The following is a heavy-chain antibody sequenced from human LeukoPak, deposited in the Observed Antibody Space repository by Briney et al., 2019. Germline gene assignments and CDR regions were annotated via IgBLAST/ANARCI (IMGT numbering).Heavy chain of an antibody. J-gene: IGHJ3*02. CDR3: TRDTDYDSSGPDAFDI. D-gene: IGHD3-22*01. CDR1: GFTVSSNY. CDR2: IYSGGST. V-gene: IGHV3-53*05. Sequence: GGSLRLSRAASGFTVSSNYMSWVRQAPGKGLEWVSVIYSGGSTYYADSVKGRFTISRDNSKNTLYLQMNSLRAGDTAVYYCTRDTDYDSSGPDAFDIWGQGTMVTVSS.